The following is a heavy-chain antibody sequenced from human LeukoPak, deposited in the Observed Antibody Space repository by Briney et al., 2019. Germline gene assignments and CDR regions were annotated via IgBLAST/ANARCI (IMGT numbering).Heavy chain of an antibody. D-gene: IGHD7-27*01. CDR1: GFTFDDYA. CDR3: AKDTNRGLIDY. V-gene: IGHV3-9*01. J-gene: IGHJ4*02. Sequence: PGRSLRLSCAASGFTFDDYAMHWVQQAPGKGLEWVSGISWNSGSIGYADSVKGRFTISRDNAKNSLYLQMNSLRAEDTALYYCAKDTNRGLIDYWGQGTLVTVSS. CDR2: ISWNSGSI.